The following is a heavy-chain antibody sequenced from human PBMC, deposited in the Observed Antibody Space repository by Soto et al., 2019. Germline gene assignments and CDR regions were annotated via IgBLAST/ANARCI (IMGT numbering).Heavy chain of an antibody. D-gene: IGHD1-26*01. CDR3: ATDLNWENF. Sequence: EVQLVESGGGLVQPGESLRLSCAVSGFTFGNHWMTWVRQAPGKGLEFLANISPDGSEKYYVDSVKGRFTISRDNTENSRYLQMNSLRDEDTAVYSCATDLNWENFWGQGTLVTVSS. J-gene: IGHJ4*02. V-gene: IGHV3-7*01. CDR2: ISPDGSEK. CDR1: GFTFGNHW.